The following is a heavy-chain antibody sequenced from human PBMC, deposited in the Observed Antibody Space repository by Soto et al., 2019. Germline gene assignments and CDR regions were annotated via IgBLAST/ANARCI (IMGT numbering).Heavy chain of an antibody. CDR1: GFTFSNYW. J-gene: IGHJ4*02. D-gene: IGHD4-17*01. V-gene: IGHV3-7*01. CDR2: IKQDGSEK. Sequence: EVQLVESGGGLVQPGGSLRLSCAASGFTFSNYWMSWVRQAPGKGLEWVANIKQDGSEKYYVDSVKGRFTISRDNAKNSLYLQMNSLRAEDTAVYYCARESGDPRNSGPDYWGQGTLVTVSS. CDR3: ARESGDPRNSGPDY.